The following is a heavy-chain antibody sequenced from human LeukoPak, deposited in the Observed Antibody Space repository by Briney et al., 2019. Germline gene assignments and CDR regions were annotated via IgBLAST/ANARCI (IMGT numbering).Heavy chain of an antibody. D-gene: IGHD2-15*01. Sequence: GGSLRLSCAASGFTFSSYSMNWVRQAPGKGLEWVSSISSSSGYIYYADSVKGRFTISRDNAKNSLYLQMNSLRAEDTAVYYCARDQDYCSGGSCHGYYYYGMDVWGQGTTVTVSS. CDR1: GFTFSSYS. CDR3: ARDQDYCSGGSCHGYYYYGMDV. CDR2: ISSSSGYI. V-gene: IGHV3-21*01. J-gene: IGHJ6*02.